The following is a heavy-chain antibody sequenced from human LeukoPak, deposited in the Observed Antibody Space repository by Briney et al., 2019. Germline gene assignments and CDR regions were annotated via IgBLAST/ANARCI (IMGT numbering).Heavy chain of an antibody. V-gene: IGHV3-74*01. CDR2: INSDGSST. J-gene: IGHJ4*02. D-gene: IGHD3/OR15-3a*01. CDR3: ARGGRGPDF. CDR1: GFTFSTFW. Sequence: GALRLSCATSGFTFSTFWMHWVRQAPGKGLVWVSRINSDGSSTNYEASVKGRFTISRDNAKDTLYLQMSGLRVEDTAVYYCARGGRGPDFWGQGTLVTVSS.